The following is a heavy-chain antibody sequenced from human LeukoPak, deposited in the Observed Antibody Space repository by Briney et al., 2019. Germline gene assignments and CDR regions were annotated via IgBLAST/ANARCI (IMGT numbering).Heavy chain of an antibody. D-gene: IGHD3-22*01. CDR3: AREYRYYDSSKKGGYYYYMDA. V-gene: IGHV3-66*01. J-gene: IGHJ6*03. CDR2: IYSGCST. CDR1: GFTVSSNY. Sequence: PGGSLRLSCAASGFTVSSNYMSWVRQARGKGREWVSVIYSGCSTYYADSGKGRCTISRDNSKNMLYLQMNSLRAEDTAVYYCAREYRYYDSSKKGGYYYYMDAWGKGTTVTTSS.